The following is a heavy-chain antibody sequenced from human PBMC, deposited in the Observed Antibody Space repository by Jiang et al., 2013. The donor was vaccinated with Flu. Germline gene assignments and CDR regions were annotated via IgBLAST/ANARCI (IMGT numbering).Heavy chain of an antibody. CDR2: ISYDGSNR. CDR1: GFTFSRYG. CDR3: AKDSNGANHDFWSAYHYSKQAAADFYIDY. J-gene: IGHJ4*02. V-gene: IGHV3-30*18. D-gene: IGHD3-3*01. Sequence: QLLESGGGVVQPGRSLRLSCAASGFTFSRYGMHWVRQTPGAGLEWVAFISYDGSNRKFADSVKGRFTISRDNSKNTLHLQMNSLRAEDTAVYWCAKDSNGANHDFWSAYHYSKQAAADFYIDYWGQGTLVTV.